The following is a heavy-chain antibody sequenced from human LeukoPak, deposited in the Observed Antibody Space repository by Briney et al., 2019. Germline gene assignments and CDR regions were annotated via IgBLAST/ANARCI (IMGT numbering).Heavy chain of an antibody. D-gene: IGHD6-13*01. CDR1: EFSVGSNY. Sequence: GGSLRLSCAASEFSVGSNYMNWVRQAPGKGLEWVSYISSFSGTINYADSVKGRFTISRDNAKISLYLQMNSLRAEDTAVYYCARVPRGVRYSSSWSGYIDYWGQGTLVTVSS. CDR2: ISSFSGTI. V-gene: IGHV3-48*01. CDR3: ARVPRGVRYSSSWSGYIDY. J-gene: IGHJ4*02.